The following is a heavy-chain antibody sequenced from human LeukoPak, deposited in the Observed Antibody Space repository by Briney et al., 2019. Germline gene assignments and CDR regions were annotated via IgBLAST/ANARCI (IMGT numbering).Heavy chain of an antibody. D-gene: IGHD3-10*01. CDR3: AKGKKVLLWFGELFSDYYYGMDV. CDR1: GFTFSSYA. CDR2: ISYDGSNK. Sequence: PGGSLRLSCAASGFTFSSYAMNWVRQAPGKGLEWVAVISYDGSNKYYADSVKGRFTISRDNSKNTLYLQMNSLRAEDTAVYYCAKGKKVLLWFGELFSDYYYGMDVWGQGTTVTVSS. V-gene: IGHV3-30*18. J-gene: IGHJ6*02.